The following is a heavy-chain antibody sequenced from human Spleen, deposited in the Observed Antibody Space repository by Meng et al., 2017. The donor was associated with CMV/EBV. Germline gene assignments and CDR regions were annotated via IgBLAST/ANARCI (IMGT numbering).Heavy chain of an antibody. CDR3: AREFYGDYFIDY. CDR2: IYYCGST. D-gene: IGHD4-17*01. J-gene: IGHJ4*02. V-gene: IGHV4-30-4*02. Sequence: VQMRLSGAGRLKPSDTLSPTSTFVGGSITSGDYYCSWSGQPPGKGLEWIGYIYYCGSTYYNPTLKSRVTISVDTSKNQFSLKLSSVTAADTAVYYCAREFYGDYFIDYWGQGTLVTVSS. CDR1: GGSITSGDYY.